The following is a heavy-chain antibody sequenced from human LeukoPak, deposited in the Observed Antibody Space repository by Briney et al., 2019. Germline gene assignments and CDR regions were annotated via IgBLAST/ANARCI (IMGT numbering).Heavy chain of an antibody. Sequence: PGGSLRLSCVGSGFTFTTYVMNWVRQAPGKGLEWVSGISGRGGSTYYADSVKGRFTISRDNSNNMLYLQMNSLRADDTAVYYCARSIAVAGIRGPFAEYFQHWGQGTLVTVSS. CDR3: ARSIAVAGIRGPFAEYFQH. D-gene: IGHD6-19*01. V-gene: IGHV3-23*01. CDR2: ISGRGGST. CDR1: GFTFTTYV. J-gene: IGHJ1*01.